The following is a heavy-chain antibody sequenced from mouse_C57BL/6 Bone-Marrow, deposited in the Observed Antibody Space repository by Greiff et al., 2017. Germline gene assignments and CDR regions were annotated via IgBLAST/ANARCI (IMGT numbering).Heavy chain of an antibody. Sequence: VKVVESGAELAKPGASVKLSCKASGYTFTSYWMHWVKQRPGQGLEWIGYINPSSGYTKYNQKFKDKATLTADKSSSTAYMQLSSLTYEDSAVYYCAREIYYDYNGFAYWGQGTLVTVSA. CDR2: INPSSGYT. CDR1: GYTFTSYW. CDR3: AREIYYDYNGFAY. D-gene: IGHD2-4*01. V-gene: IGHV1-7*01. J-gene: IGHJ3*01.